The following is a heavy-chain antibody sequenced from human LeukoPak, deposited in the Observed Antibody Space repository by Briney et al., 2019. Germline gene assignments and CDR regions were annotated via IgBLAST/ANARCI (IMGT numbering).Heavy chain of an antibody. CDR3: AKDVYYYDSSGYYPSY. V-gene: IGHV3-23*01. D-gene: IGHD3-22*01. J-gene: IGHJ4*02. CDR1: GFTFSSYA. Sequence: GGSLRLSCAASGFTFSSYAMSWVRQAPGKGLKWVSAISGSGGSTYYADSVKGRFTISRDNSKNTLYLQMNSLRAEDTAVYYCAKDVYYYDSSGYYPSYWGQGTLVTVSS. CDR2: ISGSGGST.